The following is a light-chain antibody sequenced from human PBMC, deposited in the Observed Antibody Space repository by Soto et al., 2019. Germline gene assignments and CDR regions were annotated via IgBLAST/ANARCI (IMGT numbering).Light chain of an antibody. V-gene: IGKV3-15*01. CDR3: QQYNNWPPIT. CDR2: GAS. CDR1: QSVSGN. J-gene: IGKJ5*01. Sequence: DIVMTQSPSTLSVSPGERATLSCRASQSVSGNLAWYQQKPGQAPRLLIYGASTRATGIPARFSGSGSGTEFTLTISSMQSEDFAVYYCQQYNNWPPITFGQGTRLEIK.